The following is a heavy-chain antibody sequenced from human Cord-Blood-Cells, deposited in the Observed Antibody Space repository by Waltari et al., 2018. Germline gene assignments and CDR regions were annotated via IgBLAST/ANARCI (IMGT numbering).Heavy chain of an antibody. J-gene: IGHJ4*02. Sequence: EVQLLESGGGLVQPGGSLRLSCAASGFTFSSYAMSWVRRAPGRGLAWVSAISGSGGSTYYADSVKGRFTISRDNSKNTLYLQMNSLRAEDTAVYYCAKARLSRGWYYFDYWGQGTLVTVSS. CDR2: ISGSGGST. CDR1: GFTFSSYA. V-gene: IGHV3-23*01. CDR3: AKARLSRGWYYFDY. D-gene: IGHD6-19*01.